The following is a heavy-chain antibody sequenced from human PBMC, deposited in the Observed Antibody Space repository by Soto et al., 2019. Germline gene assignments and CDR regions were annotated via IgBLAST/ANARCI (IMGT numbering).Heavy chain of an antibody. CDR1: GFTFSSYA. CDR2: ISGSGGST. J-gene: IGHJ1*01. Sequence: GGSLRLSCAASGFTFSSYAMSWVRQAPGKGLEWVLAISGSGGSTYYADSVKGRFTISRDNSKNTLYLQMNSLRAEDTAVYYCAKDSWYSSSWYKLAEYFQHWGQGTLVTVSS. V-gene: IGHV3-23*01. CDR3: AKDSWYSSSWYKLAEYFQH. D-gene: IGHD6-13*01.